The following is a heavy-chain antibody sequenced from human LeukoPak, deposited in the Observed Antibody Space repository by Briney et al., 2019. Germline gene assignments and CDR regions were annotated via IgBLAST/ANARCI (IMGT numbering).Heavy chain of an antibody. CDR3: ARRPGIAMADSVKAYYFDS. J-gene: IGHJ4*02. V-gene: IGHV1-2*02. CDR2: INPNSGGT. D-gene: IGHD6-19*01. CDR1: GYTFTGYY. Sequence: ASVKVSCKASGYTFTGYYMHWVRQAPGQGLEWMGWINPNSGGTNYAQKFQGRVTMTRDTSISTAYMELSRLRSDDTAVYYCARRPGIAMADSVKAYYFDSWGQGTLVTVSS.